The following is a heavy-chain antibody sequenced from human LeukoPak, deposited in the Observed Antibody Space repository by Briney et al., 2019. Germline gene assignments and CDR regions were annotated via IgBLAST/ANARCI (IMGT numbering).Heavy chain of an antibody. CDR1: GGSISSYY. J-gene: IGHJ4*02. D-gene: IGHD3-22*01. CDR2: IYYSGST. CDR3: ARSSSGYYVDY. V-gene: IGHV4-59*01. Sequence: PSETLSLTCTVSGGSISSYYWSWIRQPPGKGLEWIGYIYYSGSTNYNPSLKSRVTISVDTSKNQFSLKLSSVTAADTAVYYCARSSSGYYVDYWGQGTLVTVSS.